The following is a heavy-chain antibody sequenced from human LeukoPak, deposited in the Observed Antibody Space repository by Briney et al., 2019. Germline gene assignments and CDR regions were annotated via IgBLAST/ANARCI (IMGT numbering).Heavy chain of an antibody. Sequence: ASVTVSCKASGYTFTGYYMHWVRQAPGQGLEWMGWINPNSGGTNYAQKFQCRFTMTRDTSISTAYMELSRLRSDDTAVYYCARDKGYSSDWTLHYGMDVWGQGTPVTVSS. CDR2: INPNSGGT. D-gene: IGHD6-25*01. V-gene: IGHV1-2*02. CDR3: ARDKGYSSDWTLHYGMDV. CDR1: GYTFTGYY. J-gene: IGHJ6*02.